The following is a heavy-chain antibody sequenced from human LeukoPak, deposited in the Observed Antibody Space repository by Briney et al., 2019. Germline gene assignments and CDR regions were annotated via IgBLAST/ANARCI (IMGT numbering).Heavy chain of an antibody. CDR3: AKGVVVAPDVTPFDY. CDR2: ISGRGASK. V-gene: IGHV3-23*01. D-gene: IGHD2-2*01. CDR1: GGSISSSSYY. Sequence: ETLSLTCTVSGGSISSSSYYWGWIRQPPGKVLESVSGISGRGASKYYADSVKGRFTISRDNSKNTLYLQMNSLRAEDTAVYYCAKGVVVAPDVTPFDYWGQGTLVTVSS. J-gene: IGHJ4*02.